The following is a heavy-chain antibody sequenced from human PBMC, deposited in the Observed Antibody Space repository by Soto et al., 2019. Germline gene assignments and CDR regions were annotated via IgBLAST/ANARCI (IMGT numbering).Heavy chain of an antibody. CDR2: INHSGGT. V-gene: IGHV4-34*01. CDR1: CGSFSGYY. Sequence: PSETLSLTCAVYCGSFSGYYWTWIRQPPGKGLEWIGEINHSGGTNYNPSLKSRVTISVDTSKNQFSLKLTSVTAADTAIYYCARDRVVDATFSKYNRFDPWGQGTLVTVSS. CDR3: ARDRVVDATFSKYNRFDP. J-gene: IGHJ5*02. D-gene: IGHD2-15*01.